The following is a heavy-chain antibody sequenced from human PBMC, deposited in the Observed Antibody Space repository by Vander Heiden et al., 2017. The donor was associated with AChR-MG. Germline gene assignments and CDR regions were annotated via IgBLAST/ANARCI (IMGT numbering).Heavy chain of an antibody. CDR3: ASWSTVTRIDY. V-gene: IGHV1-69*01. D-gene: IGHD4-17*01. CDR1: GGPFSRYA. Sequence: QVQLVQSGAEVKKPGSSVKVYGKASGGPFSRYAISWVRQAPGQVLEWMGGIIPIFGTANYAQKFQGRVTITADESTSTAYMELSSLRSEDTAVYYCASWSTVTRIDYWGQGTLVTVSS. CDR2: IIPIFGTA. J-gene: IGHJ4*02.